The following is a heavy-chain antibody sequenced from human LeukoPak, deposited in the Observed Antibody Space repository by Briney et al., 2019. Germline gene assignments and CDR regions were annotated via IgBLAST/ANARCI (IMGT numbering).Heavy chain of an antibody. CDR3: ARAQWELPGRFDY. V-gene: IGHV4-34*01. J-gene: IGHJ4*02. Sequence: SETLSLTCAVYGGSFSGYYWSWIRQPPGKGLEWIGEINHSGSTYYNPSLKSRVTISVDTSKNQFSLKLSSVTAADTAVYYCARAQWELPGRFDYWGQGTLVTVSS. CDR2: INHSGST. CDR1: GGSFSGYY. D-gene: IGHD1-26*01.